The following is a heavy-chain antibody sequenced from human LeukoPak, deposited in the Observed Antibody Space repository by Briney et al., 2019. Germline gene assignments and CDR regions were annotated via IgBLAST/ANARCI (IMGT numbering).Heavy chain of an antibody. J-gene: IGHJ4*02. D-gene: IGHD3-22*01. CDR2: IYPGDSDT. CDR1: GYSFTSYW. V-gene: IGHV5-51*01. CDR3: ARHISYYDSSGYFDY. Sequence: GESLKISCKGSGYSFTSYWIGWVRQMPGKGLEWMWIIYPGDSDTRYSPSFQGQVTISADKSISTAYLQWSSLKASDTAMYYCARHISYYDSSGYFDYWGQGTPVTVSS.